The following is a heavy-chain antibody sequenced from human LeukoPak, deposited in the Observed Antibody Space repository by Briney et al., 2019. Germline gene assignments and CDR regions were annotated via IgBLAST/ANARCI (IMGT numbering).Heavy chain of an antibody. CDR3: ARGQQQLAPFDY. Sequence: ASEKVSRTAPVYTFSSYFMQCVRHAPGQGLVWMGIINPSRSSTSYAQKFQGRVTMTRDMSTSTVYMELSSLRSEDTAVYYCARGQQQLAPFDYWGQGTLVTVSS. CDR2: INPSRSST. J-gene: IGHJ4*02. V-gene: IGHV1-46*01. CDR1: VYTFSSYF. D-gene: IGHD6-13*01.